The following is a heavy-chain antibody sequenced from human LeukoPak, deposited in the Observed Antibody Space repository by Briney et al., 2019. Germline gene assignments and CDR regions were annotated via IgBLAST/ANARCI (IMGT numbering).Heavy chain of an antibody. CDR2: IYYSGST. J-gene: IGHJ4*02. Sequence: SETLSLTCTVSGGSISSSSYYWGWIRQPPGKGLEWIGSIYYSGSTYYNPSLKSRVTISVDTSKNQFSLKLSSVTAADTVVYYCARQERFIVATTGELGYWGQGTLVTVSS. CDR1: GGSISSSSYY. D-gene: IGHD5-12*01. V-gene: IGHV4-39*01. CDR3: ARQERFIVATTGELGY.